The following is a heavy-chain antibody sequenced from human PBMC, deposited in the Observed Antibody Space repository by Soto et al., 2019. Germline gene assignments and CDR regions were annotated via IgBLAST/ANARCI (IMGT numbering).Heavy chain of an antibody. D-gene: IGHD2-15*01. CDR2: INPNSGGT. CDR3: ARETCSGGSCYSRDYGMDV. J-gene: IGHJ6*02. CDR1: GYTFTGYY. Sequence: VASVKVSCKASGYTFTGYYMHWVRQAPGQGLEWMGWINPNSGGTNYAQKFQGWVTMTRDTSISTAYMELSRLRSDDTAVYYCARETCSGGSCYSRDYGMDVWGQGTTVTVSS. V-gene: IGHV1-2*04.